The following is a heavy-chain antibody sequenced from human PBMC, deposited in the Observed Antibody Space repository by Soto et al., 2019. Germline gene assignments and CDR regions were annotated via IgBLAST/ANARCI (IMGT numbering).Heavy chain of an antibody. J-gene: IGHJ4*02. D-gene: IGHD5-12*01. CDR1: GGTFSSYG. V-gene: IGHV1-69*13. CDR3: ARPQGRDGYKTDY. Sequence: SVKVSCKASGGTFSSYGFSWVRQAPGQGLEWMGGTIPMYGTVSYAQKFQGRVTITADESTSTVYMELSSLRSEDTAVYYCARPQGRDGYKTDYWGQGTLVTVS. CDR2: TIPMYGTV.